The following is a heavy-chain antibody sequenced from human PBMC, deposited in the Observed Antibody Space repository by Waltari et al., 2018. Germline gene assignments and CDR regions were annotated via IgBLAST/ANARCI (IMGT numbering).Heavy chain of an antibody. J-gene: IGHJ5*02. CDR2: IYYSGSS. CDR1: GGSISSSSYY. CDR3: AGEGRRAAAGHNWFDP. D-gene: IGHD6-13*01. V-gene: IGHV4-39*07. Sequence: QLQLQESGPGLVKPSETLSLTCTVSGGSISSSSYYLGWLRQPPGKGLAWIGSIYYSGSSYNNPTLKSRVTISEDTTKNQFSLKMSSVTAADTVLYYCAGEGRRAAAGHNWFDPWGQGTLVTVSS.